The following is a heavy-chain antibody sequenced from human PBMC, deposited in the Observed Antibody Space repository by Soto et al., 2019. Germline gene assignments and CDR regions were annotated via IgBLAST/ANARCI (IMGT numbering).Heavy chain of an antibody. J-gene: IGHJ4*02. CDR2: ISYDGSNK. V-gene: IGHV3-30*18. CDR1: GFTFSSYG. CDR3: AKDSSSGWDYGY. D-gene: IGHD6-19*01. Sequence: QVQLVESGGGVVQPGRSLRLSCAASGFTFSSYGMHWVRQAPGKGLEWVAVISYDGSNKYYADSVKGRFTISRDNSKNTLYLQMNSLRAEDTAVYYCAKDSSSGWDYGYWGQGTLVTVSS.